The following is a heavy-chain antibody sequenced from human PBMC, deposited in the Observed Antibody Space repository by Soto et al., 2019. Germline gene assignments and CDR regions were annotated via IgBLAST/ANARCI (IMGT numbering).Heavy chain of an antibody. CDR1: GFTFSSYS. Sequence: GGSLRLSCAASGFTFSSYSMNWVRQAPGKGLEWVSYISSSSNSIYYADSVKGRFTISRDNAKNSLHLQMNSLRAEDTAVYYCAKDSGMIVVVITTDYFDYWGQGTLVTVSS. J-gene: IGHJ4*02. V-gene: IGHV3-48*01. CDR3: AKDSGMIVVVITTDYFDY. D-gene: IGHD3-22*01. CDR2: ISSSSNSI.